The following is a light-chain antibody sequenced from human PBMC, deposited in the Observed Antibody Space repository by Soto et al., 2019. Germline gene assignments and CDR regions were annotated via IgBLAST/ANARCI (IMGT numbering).Light chain of an antibody. CDR3: QQYNNWPHWT. CDR2: GAS. J-gene: IGKJ1*01. Sequence: EIVMTQSPATLSVSPGERATLSCRASQSVRNNLAWYQQKPGQAPRLLIYGASIRATGIPSRFSGSGSGTEFTLTISSLYSEDFAVYYCQQYNNWPHWTFGQGTKVEIK. CDR1: QSVRNN. V-gene: IGKV3-15*01.